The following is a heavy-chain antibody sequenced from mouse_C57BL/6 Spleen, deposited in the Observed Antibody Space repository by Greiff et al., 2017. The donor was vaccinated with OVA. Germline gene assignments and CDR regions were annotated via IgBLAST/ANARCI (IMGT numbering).Heavy chain of an antibody. D-gene: IGHD2-4*01. V-gene: IGHV5-16*01. Sequence: EVQLVESEGGLVQPGSSMNLSCTASGFTFSDYYMAWVRQVPEKGLEWVANINYDGSSTYYLDSLKSRFIISRDNAKNILYLQMSSLKSEDTATYYCARDYVITTTGYWYFDVWGTGTTVTVSS. CDR1: GFTFSDYY. CDR3: ARDYVITTTGYWYFDV. CDR2: INYDGSST. J-gene: IGHJ1*03.